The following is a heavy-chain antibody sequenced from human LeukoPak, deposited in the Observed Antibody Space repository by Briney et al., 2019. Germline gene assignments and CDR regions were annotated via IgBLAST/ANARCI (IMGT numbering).Heavy chain of an antibody. J-gene: IGHJ4*02. CDR3: ATLAGITIFGDTFDY. Sequence: SETLSLTCTLSGGPISSSSYYWGWSRQPPGKGREWFGSIYYSGSTYYNPSVKSRVTISVDTSKNQFSLKLSSVTAADTAVYYCATLAGITIFGDTFDYWGQGTLVTVSS. V-gene: IGHV4-39*01. CDR1: GGPISSSSYY. CDR2: IYYSGST. D-gene: IGHD3-3*01.